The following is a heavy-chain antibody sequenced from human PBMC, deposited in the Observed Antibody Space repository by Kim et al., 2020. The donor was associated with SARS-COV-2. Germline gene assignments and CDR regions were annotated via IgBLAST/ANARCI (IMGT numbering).Heavy chain of an antibody. CDR2: IYYSGST. V-gene: IGHV4-31*03. J-gene: IGHJ6*01. CDR3: AREPLKNPVPLGYYYYYGMVV. CDR1: GGSISSGGYY. Sequence: SETLSLTCTVSGGSISSGGYYWSWIRQHPGKGLEWIGYIYYSGSTYYNPSLKSRVTISVDTSKNQFSLKLSSVTAADTAGYYCAREPLKNPVPLGYYYYYGMVVGGQGTTVTVSS.